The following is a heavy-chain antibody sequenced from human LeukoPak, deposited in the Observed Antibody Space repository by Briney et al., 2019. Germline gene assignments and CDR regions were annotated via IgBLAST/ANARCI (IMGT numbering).Heavy chain of an antibody. J-gene: IGHJ4*02. CDR2: ISAYNGNT. Sequence: ASVKVSCKASGYTSTSYGTSWVRQAPGQGLEWMGWISAYNGNTNYAQKLQGRVTMTTDTSTSTAYMELRSLRSDDTAVYYCARADTYYYDSSGYYPLEYWGQGTLVTVSS. CDR1: GYTSTSYG. D-gene: IGHD3-22*01. CDR3: ARADTYYYDSSGYYPLEY. V-gene: IGHV1-18*01.